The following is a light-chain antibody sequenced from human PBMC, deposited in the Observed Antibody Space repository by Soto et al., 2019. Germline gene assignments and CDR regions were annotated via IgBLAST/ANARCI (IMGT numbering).Light chain of an antibody. CDR1: SSDVGGYNY. Sequence: QSALTQPASVSGSPGQSITISCTGTSSDVGGYNYVSWYQQHPGKAPKLMIYEVSYRPSGVSNRFSGSKSGNTASLTISGLQAEDEADYYSSSYTSSTTLYVFGTGTKVTVL. CDR3: SSYTSSTTLYV. V-gene: IGLV2-14*01. J-gene: IGLJ1*01. CDR2: EVS.